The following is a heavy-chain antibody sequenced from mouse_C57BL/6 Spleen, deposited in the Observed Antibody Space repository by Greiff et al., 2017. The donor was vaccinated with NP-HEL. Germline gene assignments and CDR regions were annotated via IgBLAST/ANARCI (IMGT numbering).Heavy chain of an antibody. D-gene: IGHD1-1*01. J-gene: IGHJ2*01. CDR2: INPNNGGT. CDR1: GYTFTDYY. V-gene: IGHV1-26*01. Sequence: VQLQQSGPELVKPGASVKISCKASGYTFTDYYMNWVKQSHGKSLEWIGDINPNNGGTSYNQKFKGKATLTVDKSSSTAYMELRSLTSEDSAVYYCARDHYYGSDYWGQGTTLTVSS. CDR3: ARDHYYGSDY.